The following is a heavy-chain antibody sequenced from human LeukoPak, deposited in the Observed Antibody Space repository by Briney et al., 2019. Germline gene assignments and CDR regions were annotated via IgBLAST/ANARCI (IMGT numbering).Heavy chain of an antibody. CDR2: IYHNGDA. V-gene: IGHV4-38-2*02. D-gene: IGHD1-26*01. Sequence: PSETLSLTCTVSSYSITSRYYWGWIRQPPGKGLEWIENIYHNGDAYYDPSLKSRLTMSADTSKNQFSLSLSSLTAADTAVYYCARGRSGGFRGAFDIWGQGTKVTVSS. CDR3: ARGRSGGFRGAFDI. J-gene: IGHJ3*02. CDR1: SYSITSRYY.